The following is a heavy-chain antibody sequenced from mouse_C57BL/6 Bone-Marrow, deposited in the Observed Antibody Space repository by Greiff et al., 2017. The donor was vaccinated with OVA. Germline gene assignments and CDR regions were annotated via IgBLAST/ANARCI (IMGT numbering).Heavy chain of an antibody. CDR2: IYIGNGYT. Sequence: VQLQQSGAELVRPGSSVKMSCKTSGYTFTSYGINWVKQRPGQGLEWIGYIYIGNGYTEYNEKFKGKATLTSDTSSSTAYMQLSRLTSEDSAIYFCARSVSTTVVAHWYFDVWGTGTTVTVSS. V-gene: IGHV1-58*01. D-gene: IGHD1-1*01. CDR3: ARSVSTTVVAHWYFDV. J-gene: IGHJ1*03. CDR1: GYTFTSYG.